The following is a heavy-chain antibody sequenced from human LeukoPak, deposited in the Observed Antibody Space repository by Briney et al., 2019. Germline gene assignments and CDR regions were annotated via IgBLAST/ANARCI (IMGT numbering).Heavy chain of an antibody. J-gene: IGHJ4*02. D-gene: IGHD3-22*01. CDR2: IYSGGST. CDR3: ARVSLYYYDSSGYSDP. V-gene: IGHV3-66*01. CDR1: GFTVSSNY. Sequence: GGSLRLSCAASGFTVSSNYMSWVRQAPGKGLEWVSVIYSGGSTYYADSVKGRFTISRDNSKNTLYLQMNSLRAEDTAVYYCARVSLYYYDSSGYSDPWGQGTLVTVSS.